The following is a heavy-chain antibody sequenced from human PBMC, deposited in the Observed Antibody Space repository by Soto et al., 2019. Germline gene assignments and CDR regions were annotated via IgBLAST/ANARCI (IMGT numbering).Heavy chain of an antibody. Sequence: EVQLVESGGGLVKPGGSLRLSCAASGFTFSSYSMDWVRQAPGKGLEWVSSISTSSSYIYYADSVKGRFTISIDNANNYLYMQRNSLGAEDTSVYYSATVRPDSSGYSMWSSCGQGTLVTVSS. CDR3: ATVRPDSSGYSMWSS. CDR2: ISTSSSYI. V-gene: IGHV3-21*01. CDR1: GFTFSSYS. D-gene: IGHD3-22*01. J-gene: IGHJ5*02.